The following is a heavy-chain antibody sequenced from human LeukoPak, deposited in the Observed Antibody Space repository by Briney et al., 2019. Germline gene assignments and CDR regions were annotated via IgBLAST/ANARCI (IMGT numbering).Heavy chain of an antibody. V-gene: IGHV3-9*03. J-gene: IGHJ4*02. CDR2: ISWNSGSI. CDR3: AAAYDFWSGLHY. D-gene: IGHD3-3*01. Sequence: PGGSLRLSCAASGFTFDDYAMHWVRQAPGKGLEWVSGISWNSGSIGYADSAKGRFTISRDNAKDSLYLQMNSLRAEDMALYYCAAAYDFWSGLHYWGQGTLVTVSS. CDR1: GFTFDDYA.